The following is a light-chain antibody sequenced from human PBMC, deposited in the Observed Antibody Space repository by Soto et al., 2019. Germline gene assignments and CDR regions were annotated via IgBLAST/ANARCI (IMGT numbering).Light chain of an antibody. CDR3: QTWDTGARVV. CDR2: LSSDGSH. Sequence: QLVLTQSPSASASLGASVKLTGTLSSGHSSYAIAWHQQQPEKGPRYLMKLSSDGSHSKGDGIPDRFSGSSSGAERYLTISSLQSEDEADYYCQTWDTGARVVFGGGTKLTV. J-gene: IGLJ2*01. CDR1: SGHSSYA. V-gene: IGLV4-69*01.